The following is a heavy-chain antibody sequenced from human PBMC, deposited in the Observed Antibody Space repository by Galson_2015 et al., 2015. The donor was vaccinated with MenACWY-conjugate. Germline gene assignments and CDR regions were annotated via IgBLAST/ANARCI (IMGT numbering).Heavy chain of an antibody. J-gene: IGHJ5*02. V-gene: IGHV4-39*01. D-gene: IGHD3-10*01. CDR1: GGSINSDGYW. CDR2: IHYSGTT. Sequence: SETLSLTCTVSGGSINSDGYWWGWIRQPPGKGLEWIASIHYSGTTHYSPSLKSRVTISVDTSKNQFSLKLSSVSAADTAVYYCARLPRGITITIEGSWGQGILVTVSS. CDR3: ARLPRGITITIEGS.